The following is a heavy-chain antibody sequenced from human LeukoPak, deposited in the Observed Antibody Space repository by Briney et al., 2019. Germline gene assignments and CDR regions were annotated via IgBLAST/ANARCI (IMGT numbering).Heavy chain of an antibody. CDR3: ARQTGSGLFILP. J-gene: IGHJ4*02. CDR1: GGSISSSSYY. Sequence: PSETLSLTCTVSGGSISSSSYYWGWIRQPPGKGLEWIGSIHYSGSTYYNASLKSRVTISVNTSKNQFSLRLTSVTAADTAVYYCARQTGSGLFILPGGQGTLVTVSS. V-gene: IGHV4-39*01. CDR2: IHYSGST. D-gene: IGHD3/OR15-3a*01.